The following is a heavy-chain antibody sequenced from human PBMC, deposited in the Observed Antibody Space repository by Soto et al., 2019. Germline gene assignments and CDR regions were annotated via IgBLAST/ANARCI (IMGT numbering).Heavy chain of an antibody. D-gene: IGHD3-3*01. Sequence: QVQLVESGGGVVQPGRSLRLSCAASKFTFSSYPMHWVRQAPGKGLEWVALISVGGSNQYYPDSVKGRFTISRDNSRNTLYMQLNILRNGVTAVYYCAKDRGSGYYQHYSMDVWGQGTMVTVSS. CDR1: KFTFSSYP. J-gene: IGHJ6*02. V-gene: IGHV3-30-3*01. CDR2: ISVGGSNQ. CDR3: AKDRGSGYYQHYSMDV.